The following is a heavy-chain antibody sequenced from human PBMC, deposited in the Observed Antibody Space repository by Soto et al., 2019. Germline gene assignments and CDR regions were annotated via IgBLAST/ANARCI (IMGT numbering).Heavy chain of an antibody. CDR3: ARLDYDFFYGMDV. CDR1: GDSVSSNSAA. J-gene: IGHJ6*02. Sequence: SQTLSLTCAISGDSVSSNSAAWSWIRQSPSRGLEWLGRTYYRSKWYNDYAVSVKSRITINPDTSKNQFSLQLNSVTPEDTAVYYCARLDYDFFYGMDVWGQGTTVTVSS. D-gene: IGHD3-3*01. CDR2: TYYRSKWYN. V-gene: IGHV6-1*01.